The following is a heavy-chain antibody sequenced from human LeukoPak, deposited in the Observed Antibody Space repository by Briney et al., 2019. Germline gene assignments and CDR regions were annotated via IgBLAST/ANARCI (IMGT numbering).Heavy chain of an antibody. D-gene: IGHD5-24*01. CDR2: IHDSGST. J-gene: IGHJ4*02. CDR3: VRLDAAAGRYLQFYY. V-gene: IGHV4-59*08. CDR1: GVSINNYY. Sequence: SETLSLTCTVSGVSINNYYWSWIRQSPEKGLEWIGYIHDSGSTNYNPSLKSRVTISVDTSKNQFSLKLSSVTAADTAVYYCVRLDAAAGRYLQFYYWGQGTLVTVSS.